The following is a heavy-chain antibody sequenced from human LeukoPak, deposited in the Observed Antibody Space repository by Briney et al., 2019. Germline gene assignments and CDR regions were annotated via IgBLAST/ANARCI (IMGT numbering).Heavy chain of an antibody. CDR2: ISSSSTYI. D-gene: IGHD6-19*01. Sequence: GGSLRLSCAASGFTFSTYTMTWVRQAPGKGLEWVSCISSSSTYIYYADSVKGRFTISRDNAKNSLYLQMNSLRAEDTAVYYCARDRGVAVAGTVGGNFQHWGQGTLVTVSS. J-gene: IGHJ1*01. CDR3: ARDRGVAVAGTVGGNFQH. CDR1: GFTFSTYT. V-gene: IGHV3-21*01.